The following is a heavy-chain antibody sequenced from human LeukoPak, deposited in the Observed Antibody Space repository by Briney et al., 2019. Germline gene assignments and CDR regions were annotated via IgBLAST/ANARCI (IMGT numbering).Heavy chain of an antibody. CDR2: FDPEDGET. Sequence: ASVKVSCKVSGYNLTELSMHWVRQAPGKGLEWMGGFDPEDGETIYAQKFQGRVTMTEDTSTDTAYMELSSLRSEDTAVYYCAAIFGVVIMERFDYWGQGTLVTVSS. CDR1: GYNLTELS. CDR3: AAIFGVVIMERFDY. V-gene: IGHV1-24*01. D-gene: IGHD3-3*01. J-gene: IGHJ4*02.